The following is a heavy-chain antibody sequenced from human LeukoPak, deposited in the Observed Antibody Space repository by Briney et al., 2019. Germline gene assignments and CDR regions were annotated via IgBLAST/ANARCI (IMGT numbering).Heavy chain of an antibody. CDR2: ISSSSSTI. CDR1: GFTSSSYS. Sequence: GGSLRLSCAASGFTSSSYSMNWVRRAPGKGLEWVSYISSSSSTIYYADSVKGRFTISRDNAKNSLYLQMNSLRDEDTAVYYCARPYGSGSYYAYFDYWGQGTLVTVSS. V-gene: IGHV3-48*02. CDR3: ARPYGSGSYYAYFDY. J-gene: IGHJ4*02. D-gene: IGHD3-10*01.